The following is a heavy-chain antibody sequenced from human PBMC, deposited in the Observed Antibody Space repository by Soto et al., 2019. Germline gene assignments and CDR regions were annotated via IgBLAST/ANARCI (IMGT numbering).Heavy chain of an antibody. Sequence: SVKVSCKASGGTFSSYAISWVRQAPGQGLEWMGGIIPIFGTANYAQKFQGRVTITADESTSTAYMELSSLRSEDTAVYYCARESSYSSSSRGNNWFDPWGQGTLVTVSS. CDR1: GGTFSSYA. J-gene: IGHJ5*02. D-gene: IGHD6-6*01. CDR2: IIPIFGTA. CDR3: ARESSYSSSSRGNNWFDP. V-gene: IGHV1-69*13.